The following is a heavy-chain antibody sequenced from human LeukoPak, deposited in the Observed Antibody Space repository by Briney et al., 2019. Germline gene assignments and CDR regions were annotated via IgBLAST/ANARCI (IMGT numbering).Heavy chain of an antibody. Sequence: PGESLRLSCAASGFTFSSYAMSWVHQAPGKGLEWVSAISGSGGSTYYAGSVKGRFTISRDNSKNTLYLQMNSLRAEDTAVYYCAKDYYDSSGYWYYFDYWGQGTLVTVSS. J-gene: IGHJ4*02. D-gene: IGHD3-22*01. V-gene: IGHV3-23*01. CDR2: ISGSGGST. CDR1: GFTFSSYA. CDR3: AKDYYDSSGYWYYFDY.